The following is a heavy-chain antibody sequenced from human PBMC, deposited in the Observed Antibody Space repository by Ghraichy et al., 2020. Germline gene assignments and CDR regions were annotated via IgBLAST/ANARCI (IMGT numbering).Heavy chain of an antibody. V-gene: IGHV1-46*01. CDR1: GYTFANYW. CDR2: IKPQKSKT. J-gene: IGHJ4*02. D-gene: IGHD3-10*01. Sequence: ASVKVSCKASGYTFANYWMHWVRQAPGQGLEWLGIIKPQKSKTMYAQKFQGRVLMTRDTSRITVYMELSSLTSEDTAIYYCAREDGSFDSWGQGTLVTVSS. CDR3: AREDGSFDS.